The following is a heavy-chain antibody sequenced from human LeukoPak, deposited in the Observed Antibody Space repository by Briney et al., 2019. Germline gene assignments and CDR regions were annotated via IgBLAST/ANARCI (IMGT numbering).Heavy chain of an antibody. CDR3: ARDRTQMATIGGDAFDI. CDR2: IKQDGSEK. Sequence: GGSLRLSCAASGFTFSSYWMSWVRQAPGKGLEWVANIKQDGSEKYYVDSVKGRFTISRDNSKNTLYLQMNSLRAEDTAVYYCARDRTQMATIGGDAFDIWGQGTMVTVSS. CDR1: GFTFSSYW. V-gene: IGHV3-7*03. J-gene: IGHJ3*02. D-gene: IGHD5-24*01.